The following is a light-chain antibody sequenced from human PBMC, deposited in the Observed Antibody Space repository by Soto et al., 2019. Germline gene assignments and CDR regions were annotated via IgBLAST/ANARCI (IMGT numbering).Light chain of an antibody. CDR1: SNDVGAYNY. CDR2: DVS. J-gene: IGLJ1*01. CDR3: TSYTSSRTYV. V-gene: IGLV2-14*03. Sequence: QSALTQPASVSGSPGQSITVSCTGTSNDVGAYNYVSWYQQHPGTAPKLMIYDVSNRPSGVSNRFSGSKSGNTASLTISGLQAEDDADYYCTSYTSSRTYVFGTGTKVTVL.